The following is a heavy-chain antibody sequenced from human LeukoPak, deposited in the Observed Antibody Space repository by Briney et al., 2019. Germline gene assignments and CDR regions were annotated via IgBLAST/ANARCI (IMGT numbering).Heavy chain of an antibody. J-gene: IGHJ6*02. D-gene: IGHD2-2*02. CDR2: ISSGSTI. CDR3: ARDYCSSTSCYTDCYYYGMDV. CDR1: GFTFSDYY. Sequence: GGSLRLSCATSGFTFSDYYMSWIRQAPGKGLEWVSYISSGSTIYYADSVKGRFTISRDNAKNSLYLQMNSLRAEDTAVYYCARDYCSSTSCYTDCYYYGMDVWGQGTTVTVSS. V-gene: IGHV3-11*01.